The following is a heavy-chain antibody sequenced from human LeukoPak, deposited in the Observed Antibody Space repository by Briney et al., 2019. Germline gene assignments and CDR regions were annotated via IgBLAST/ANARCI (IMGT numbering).Heavy chain of an antibody. CDR3: ARGGDYSAFDP. V-gene: IGHV3-20*04. D-gene: IGHD2-15*01. J-gene: IGHJ5*02. Sequence: GGSLRLSCAASGFTFDDYGMRWVRQAPGKGLEWVSGINWNGGSTGYADSVKGRFTISRDNAKNSLYLQMNSLRAEDTALYYCARGGDYSAFDPWGQGTLVTVSS. CDR2: INWNGGST. CDR1: GFTFDDYG.